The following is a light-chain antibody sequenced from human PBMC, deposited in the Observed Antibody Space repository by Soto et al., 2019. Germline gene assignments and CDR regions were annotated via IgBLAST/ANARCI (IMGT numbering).Light chain of an antibody. CDR3: MEGTYWPKT. CDR1: RSFVHSDGNTY. V-gene: IGKV2-30*02. J-gene: IGKJ2*01. Sequence: DVVLTQSPLSLPVTLGQPASISCRSSRSFVHSDGNTYLHWFQQRPGQSPRRLIYRVSTRDSGVPDRFSGGGSGTDFTLKISRVEAEDVGVYYCMEGTYWPKTFGQGTKLEIK. CDR2: RVS.